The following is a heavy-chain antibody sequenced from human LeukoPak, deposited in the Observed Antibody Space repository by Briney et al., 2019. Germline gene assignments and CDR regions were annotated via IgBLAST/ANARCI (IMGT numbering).Heavy chain of an antibody. CDR1: GFSFSSYS. CDR2: ISSSSSYI. J-gene: IGHJ6*03. CDR3: ARDPIGGLYYYYMDV. D-gene: IGHD4-23*01. Sequence: GGSLRLSCAASGFSFSSYSMNWVRQAPGKGLERVSSISSSSSYIYYADSVKGRFTISRDNAKNSLYLQMNSLRAEDTAVYSCARDPIGGLYYYYMDVWGKGTTVTVSS. V-gene: IGHV3-21*01.